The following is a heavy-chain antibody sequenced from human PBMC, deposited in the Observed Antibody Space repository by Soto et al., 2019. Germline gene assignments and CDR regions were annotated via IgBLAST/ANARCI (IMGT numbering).Heavy chain of an antibody. J-gene: IGHJ4*02. CDR1: GFTFSSYA. CDR3: AKGLGDYVWGSYRYVGLYFDY. Sequence: EVQLLESGGGLVQPGGSLRLSCAASGFTFSSYAMSWVRQAPGKGLEWVSGIGGSGGSTYYADSVKGRFTISRDNSKNTLYLKMNSLRAEHTAVYYSAKGLGDYVWGSYRYVGLYFDYWGQGTLGTVSS. V-gene: IGHV3-23*01. CDR2: IGGSGGST. D-gene: IGHD3-16*02.